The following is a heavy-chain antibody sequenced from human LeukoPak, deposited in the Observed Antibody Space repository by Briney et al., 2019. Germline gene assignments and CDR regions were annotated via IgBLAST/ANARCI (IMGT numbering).Heavy chain of an antibody. J-gene: IGHJ1*01. Sequence: GGSLRLSCAASGFTFSSYAMSWVRQAPGKGLEWVSAISGSGGSTYYADSVKGRFTISRDNSKNTLYLQMSSLRAEDTAVYYCVNSSSSWSQFEYFQHWGQGTLVTVSS. D-gene: IGHD6-13*01. CDR3: VNSSSSWSQFEYFQH. V-gene: IGHV3-23*01. CDR1: GFTFSSYA. CDR2: ISGSGGST.